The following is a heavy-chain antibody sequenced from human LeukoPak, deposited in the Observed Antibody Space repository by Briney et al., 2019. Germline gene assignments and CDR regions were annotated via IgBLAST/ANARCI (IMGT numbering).Heavy chain of an antibody. CDR2: ISSSSSYI. J-gene: IGHJ6*02. V-gene: IGHV3-21*01. CDR1: GFTLSSYW. Sequence: GGSLRLSCAASGFTLSSYWMNWVRQAPGKGLEWVSSISSSSSYIYYADSVKGRFTISRDNAKNSLYLQMNSLRAEDTAVYYCARDSEAYGMDVWGQGTTVTVSS. CDR3: ARDSEAYGMDV. D-gene: IGHD1-26*01.